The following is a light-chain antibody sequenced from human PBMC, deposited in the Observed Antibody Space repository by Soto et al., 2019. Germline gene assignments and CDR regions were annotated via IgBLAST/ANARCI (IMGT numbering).Light chain of an antibody. Sequence: QAVVTQEPSLTVSPGGTVTLTCGSSTGAVTSGHYPYWFQQKPGQAPRTLIYDTSNKHSWTPARFSGSLLGGKAALTLSGAQPEDEAEYYCLLSYSCAPRVVFGGGTKLTVL. CDR1: TGAVTSGHY. CDR2: DTS. J-gene: IGLJ2*01. V-gene: IGLV7-46*01. CDR3: LLSYSCAPRVV.